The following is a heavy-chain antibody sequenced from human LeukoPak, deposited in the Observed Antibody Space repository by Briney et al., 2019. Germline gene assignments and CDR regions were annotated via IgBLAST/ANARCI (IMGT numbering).Heavy chain of an antibody. D-gene: IGHD6-13*01. V-gene: IGHV1-69*05. Sequence: GASVKVSCKASGGTFSSYAISWVRQAPGQGLEWMGRIIPIFGTANYAQKFQGRVTITTDESTSTAYMELSSLRSEDTAVYYCARDRGERDSSWSLPAHGFDIWGQGTMVTVSS. CDR2: IIPIFGTA. CDR1: GGTFSSYA. CDR3: ARDRGERDSSWSLPAHGFDI. J-gene: IGHJ3*02.